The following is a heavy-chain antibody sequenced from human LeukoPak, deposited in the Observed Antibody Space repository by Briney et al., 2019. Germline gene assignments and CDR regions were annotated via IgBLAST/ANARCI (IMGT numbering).Heavy chain of an antibody. Sequence: SETLSLTCTVSGGSISRSRDYWGWIRQPPGKGLEWIGEINHSGSTNYNPSLKSRVTISVDTSKNQFSLKLSSVTAADTAVYYCARRPRYGYSYGYDSRFDYWGQGTLVTVSS. V-gene: IGHV4-39*07. CDR1: GGSISRSRDY. D-gene: IGHD5-18*01. CDR3: ARRPRYGYSYGYDSRFDY. J-gene: IGHJ4*02. CDR2: INHSGST.